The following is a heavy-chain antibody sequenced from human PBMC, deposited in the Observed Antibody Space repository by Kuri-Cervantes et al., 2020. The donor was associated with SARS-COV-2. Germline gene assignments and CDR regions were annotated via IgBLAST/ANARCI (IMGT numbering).Heavy chain of an antibody. CDR1: GFTFSSYG. CDR3: ARLGVAAAGSYYYYGMDV. CDR2: ISYDGSNN. J-gene: IGHJ6*02. D-gene: IGHD6-13*01. Sequence: GESLKISCAASGFTFSSYGMHWVRQAPGKGLEWVAVISYDGSNNYYADSVKGRFTISRDNSKNTLYLQMNSLRAEDTAVYYCARLGVAAAGSYYYYGMDVWGQGTTVTVSS. V-gene: IGHV3-30*03.